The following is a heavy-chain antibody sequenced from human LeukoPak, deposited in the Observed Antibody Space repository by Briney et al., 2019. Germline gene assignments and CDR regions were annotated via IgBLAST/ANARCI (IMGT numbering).Heavy chain of an antibody. J-gene: IGHJ3*01. CDR3: ARELGYSFDV. CDR1: GFTFSTYS. V-gene: IGHV3-48*04. CDR2: ISSSSGTI. Sequence: GGSLRLSCAASGFTFSTYSMNWVRQAPGKGLEWVSYISSSSGTISYADSVKGRFTISRDNAKNALFLQMNSLRADDTAVYYCARELGYSFDVWGQGTMVTVSS. D-gene: IGHD2-15*01.